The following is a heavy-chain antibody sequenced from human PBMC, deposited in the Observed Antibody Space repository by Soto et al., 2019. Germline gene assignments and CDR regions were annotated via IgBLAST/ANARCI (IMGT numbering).Heavy chain of an antibody. J-gene: IGHJ3*01. Sequence: GGSLRLSCAASGFTFRNYGMNWVRQAPGKGLEWVSYIGIGSSTKYYADSVKGRFTISRDNAKNSLYLQMNSLRAEDTAVYYCARDQLYYNDISGRPLNAIDCWGQGTMVTVSS. CDR2: IGIGSSTK. CDR3: ARDQLYYNDISGRPLNAIDC. D-gene: IGHD3-22*01. V-gene: IGHV3-48*01. CDR1: GFTFRNYG.